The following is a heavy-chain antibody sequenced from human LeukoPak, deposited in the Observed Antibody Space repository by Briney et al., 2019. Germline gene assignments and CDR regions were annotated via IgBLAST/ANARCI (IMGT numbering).Heavy chain of an antibody. CDR3: ARTQDRITIFGVVIIPPHYFDY. D-gene: IGHD3-3*01. V-gene: IGHV4-4*02. CDR2: IYHSGST. CDR1: GGSISSSNW. Sequence: PSGTLSLTCAVSGGSISSSNWWSWVRQPPGKGLEWIGEIYHSGSTNYNPSLKSRVTISVDKSKNQFSLKLSSVTAADTAVYYCARTQDRITIFGVVIIPPHYFDYWGQGTLVTVSS. J-gene: IGHJ4*02.